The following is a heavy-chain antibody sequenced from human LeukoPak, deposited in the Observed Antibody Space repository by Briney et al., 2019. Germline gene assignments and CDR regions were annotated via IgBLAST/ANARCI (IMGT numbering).Heavy chain of an antibody. CDR1: GGSISSSSYC. V-gene: IGHV4-39*01. D-gene: IGHD1-26*01. CDR3: ARHKWDSAWYFDV. CDR2: IYYSGNT. Sequence: SETLSLTCTVSGGSISSSSYCWGWLRQSPGRGLEWIGGIYYSGNTYYSPSLRSRVTVSVDTSKNQFSLKLNSVTAADTAVYYCARHKWDSAWYFDVWGRGTLVTVSS. J-gene: IGHJ2*01.